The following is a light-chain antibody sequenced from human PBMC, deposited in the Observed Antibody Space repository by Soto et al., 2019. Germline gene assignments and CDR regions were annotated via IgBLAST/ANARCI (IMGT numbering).Light chain of an antibody. CDR2: DVS. Sequence: QSALTQPRSVSGSPGQSVTIFCTGTSSDVGSFNYVSWYQQHPGKAPKLMIYDVSKRPSGVPDRFSGSKSGNTASLTISGLQAEDEANYYCCSYAGTYNIIFGGGTKLTVL. V-gene: IGLV2-11*01. J-gene: IGLJ2*01. CDR3: CSYAGTYNII. CDR1: SSDVGSFNY.